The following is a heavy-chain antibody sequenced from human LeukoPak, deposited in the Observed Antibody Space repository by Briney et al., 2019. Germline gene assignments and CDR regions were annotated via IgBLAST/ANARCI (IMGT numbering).Heavy chain of an antibody. Sequence: GRSLRLSCAASGFTFSSYAMHWVRQAPGKGLEWVSYISSSGSTIYYADSVKGRFTISRDNAKNSLYLQMNSLRAEDTAVYYCARGTGYCGGDCYSGFDYWGQGTLVTVSS. D-gene: IGHD2-21*02. J-gene: IGHJ4*02. CDR1: GFTFSSYA. CDR3: ARGTGYCGGDCYSGFDY. V-gene: IGHV3-48*03. CDR2: ISSSGSTI.